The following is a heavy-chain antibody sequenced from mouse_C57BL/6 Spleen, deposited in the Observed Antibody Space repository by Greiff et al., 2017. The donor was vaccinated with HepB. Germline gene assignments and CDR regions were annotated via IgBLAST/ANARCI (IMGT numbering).Heavy chain of an antibody. CDR3: AGGSSYAMDY. D-gene: IGHD1-1*01. Sequence: EVQVVESEGGLVQPGSSMKLSCTASGFTFSDYYMAWVRQVPEKGLEWVANINYDGSSTYYLDSLKSRFIISRDNAKNILYLQMSSLKSEDTATYYGAGGSSYAMDYWGQGTSVTVSS. J-gene: IGHJ4*01. CDR1: GFTFSDYY. CDR2: INYDGSST. V-gene: IGHV5-16*01.